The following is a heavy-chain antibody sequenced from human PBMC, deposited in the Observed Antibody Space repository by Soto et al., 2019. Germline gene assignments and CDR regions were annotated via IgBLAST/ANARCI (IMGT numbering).Heavy chain of an antibody. J-gene: IGHJ6*02. CDR2: FSYTGTT. CDR3: GRHLFSDV. D-gene: IGHD2-21*01. Sequence: SETLALTCSVSGDSISSYYWNWIRQPPGKGLEWIGYFSYTGTTNYNPSLKSRVTISADTSKSQFFLKLSSVTAADTAVYYCGRHLFSDVWGQGTTVTVSS. CDR1: GDSISSYY. V-gene: IGHV4-59*08.